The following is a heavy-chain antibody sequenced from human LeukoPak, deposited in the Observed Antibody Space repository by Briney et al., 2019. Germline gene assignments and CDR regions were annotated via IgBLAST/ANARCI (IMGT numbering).Heavy chain of an antibody. V-gene: IGHV3-48*01. Sequence: PGGSLRLSCAASGFTFSSYSMNWVRQAPGKGLEWLSYITRSSSTIYYADSVKGRFTISRDNAKNSLYLQMNSLRVDDTAVYYCATADRGAFDIWGQGTMVIVSS. J-gene: IGHJ3*02. CDR1: GFTFSSYS. CDR3: ATADRGAFDI. CDR2: ITRSSSTI.